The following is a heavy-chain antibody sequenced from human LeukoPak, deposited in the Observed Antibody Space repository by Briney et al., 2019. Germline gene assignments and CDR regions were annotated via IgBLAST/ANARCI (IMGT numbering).Heavy chain of an antibody. CDR2: MNPNSGNT. Sequence: ASVKVSCKASGYTFTSYEINWVRQATGQGLEWMGWMNPNSGNTGYAQKFQGRVTMTRNTSISTAYMELSSLRSGDTAVYYCARGTGEYPFYYYYYYMDAWGKGTTVTISS. CDR3: ARGTGEYPFYYYYYYMDA. CDR1: GYTFTSYE. V-gene: IGHV1-8*01. J-gene: IGHJ6*03. D-gene: IGHD2/OR15-2a*01.